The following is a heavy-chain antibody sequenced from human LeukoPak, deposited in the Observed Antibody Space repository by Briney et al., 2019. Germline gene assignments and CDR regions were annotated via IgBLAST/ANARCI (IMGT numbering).Heavy chain of an antibody. CDR1: GGSFSGYY. Sequence: SETLSLTCAVYGGSFSGYYWSWIRRPPGKGLEWIGEINHSGSTNYNPSLKSRVTISVDTSKNQFSLKLSSVTAADTAVYYCARFGRRHSHNWFDPWGQGTLVTVSS. V-gene: IGHV4-34*01. J-gene: IGHJ5*02. D-gene: IGHD2-21*01. CDR2: INHSGST. CDR3: ARFGRRHSHNWFDP.